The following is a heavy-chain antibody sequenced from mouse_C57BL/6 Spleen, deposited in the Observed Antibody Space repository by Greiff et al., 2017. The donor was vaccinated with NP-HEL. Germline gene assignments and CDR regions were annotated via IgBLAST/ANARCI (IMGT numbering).Heavy chain of an antibody. J-gene: IGHJ3*01. CDR2: IYPGDGDT. D-gene: IGHD2-5*01. CDR3: AKLSNYVLAY. CDR1: GYAFSSSW. Sequence: QVQLQQSGPELVKPGASVKISCKASGYAFSSSWMNWVKQRPGKGLEWIGRIYPGDGDTNYNGKFKGKATLTADKSSSTAYMQLSSLTSEDSAVYFCAKLSNYVLAYWGQGTLVTVSA. V-gene: IGHV1-82*01.